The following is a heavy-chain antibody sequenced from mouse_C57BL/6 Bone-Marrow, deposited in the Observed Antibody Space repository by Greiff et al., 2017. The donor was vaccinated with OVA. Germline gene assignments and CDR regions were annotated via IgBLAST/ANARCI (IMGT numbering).Heavy chain of an antibody. CDR3: TRSYSNYGDVYY. CDR1: GYTFTDYE. J-gene: IGHJ2*01. CDR2: IDPETGGT. V-gene: IGHV1-15*01. D-gene: IGHD2-5*01. Sequence: QVQLQQSGAELVRPGASVTLSCKASGYTFTDYEMHWVKQTPVHGLEWIGAIDPETGGTAYNQKFKGKAILTAAKSSSTAYMELRSLTSADSAVYYCTRSYSNYGDVYYWGQGNTLTGTS.